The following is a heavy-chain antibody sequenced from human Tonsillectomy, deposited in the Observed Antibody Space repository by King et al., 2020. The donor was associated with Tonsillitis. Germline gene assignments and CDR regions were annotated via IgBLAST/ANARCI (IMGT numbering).Heavy chain of an antibody. CDR2: IIPIFGTA. D-gene: IGHD3-22*01. CDR1: GGTFSSYA. CDR3: ARGRDSYYYDSSGYPIVCPPPLYFDY. Sequence: QLVQSGAEVKKPGSSVKVSCKASGGTFSSYAISWVRQAPGQGLEWMGGIIPIFGTANYAQKFQGRVTITADESTRTAYMELSSLRSEDTAVYYCARGRDSYYYDSSGYPIVCPPPLYFDYWGQGTLVTVSS. V-gene: IGHV1-69*12. J-gene: IGHJ4*02.